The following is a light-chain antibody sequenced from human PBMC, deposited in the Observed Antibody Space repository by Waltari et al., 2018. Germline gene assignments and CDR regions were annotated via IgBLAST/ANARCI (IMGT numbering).Light chain of an antibody. J-gene: IGLJ2*01. V-gene: IGLV2-23*02. CDR1: SSDVGNYKR. CDR2: AVS. Sequence: QSALTQPASVSGSPGQSITISCTGTSSDVGNYKRVSWYQQPPGKAPKLMIYAVSKRPSAVSGRFSGSKSGDMASLTISGLQPEDEAEYFCSSYAGSSKGVFGGGTKVTVL. CDR3: SSYAGSSKGV.